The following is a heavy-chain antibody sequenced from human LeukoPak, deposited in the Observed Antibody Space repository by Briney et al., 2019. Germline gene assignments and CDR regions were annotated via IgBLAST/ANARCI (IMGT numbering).Heavy chain of an antibody. CDR2: IDPSGGST. Sequence: ASVKVSCKASGYTFTSYYMHWVRQAPGQGLEWMRIIDPSGGSTSYAQKFQGRLTMTRDMSTSTVYMDLSSLRSEDSAVYYCARIGAAENDDAFDIWGQGTMVTVSS. J-gene: IGHJ3*02. CDR3: ARIGAAENDDAFDI. D-gene: IGHD6-13*01. V-gene: IGHV1-46*01. CDR1: GYTFTSYY.